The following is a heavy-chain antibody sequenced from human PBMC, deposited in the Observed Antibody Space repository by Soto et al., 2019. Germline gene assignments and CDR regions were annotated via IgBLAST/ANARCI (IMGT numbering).Heavy chain of an antibody. Sequence: GTSVKPSCKDSGGALAGYYRCWVRQAPGQGLEWMGWINPNSGGTNYAQKFQGRVTMTRDTSISTAYMELSRLRSDDTAVYYCARDSIGYCSSTSCQKSGYDFGPDYWGQGTLVTVSS. CDR3: ARDSIGYCSSTSCQKSGYDFGPDY. J-gene: IGHJ4*02. CDR2: INPNSGGT. V-gene: IGHV1-2*02. CDR1: GGALAGYY. D-gene: IGHD2-2*01.